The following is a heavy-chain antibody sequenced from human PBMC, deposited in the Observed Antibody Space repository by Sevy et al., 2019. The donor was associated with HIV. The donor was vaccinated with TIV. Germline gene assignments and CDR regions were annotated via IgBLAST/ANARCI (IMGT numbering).Heavy chain of an antibody. CDR1: GFSFGDYA. CDR2: ISWNSVSL. D-gene: IGHD6-6*01. Sequence: GGSLRLSCAASGFSFGDYAMHWVRQAPGKGLEWVSGISWNSVSLDYADSVKGRFTISRDNAKNSLFLQMNRLGSEDMALYYCAKDNRPATMSNSSYYYYYGMDVWGQGTTVTVSS. V-gene: IGHV3-9*03. CDR3: AKDNRPATMSNSSYYYYYGMDV. J-gene: IGHJ6*02.